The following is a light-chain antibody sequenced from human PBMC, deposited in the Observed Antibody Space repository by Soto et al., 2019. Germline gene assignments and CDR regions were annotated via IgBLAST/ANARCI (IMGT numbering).Light chain of an antibody. Sequence: QSVLTQPASVSGSPGQSIAISCTGTRSDVGAYNYVSWYQQHPGKAPKLMISEVTNRPSGVSDRFSGSKSGNTASLTISGLQAEDEADYYCSAFTSRFTFVFG. J-gene: IGLJ1*01. CDR2: EVT. V-gene: IGLV2-14*01. CDR1: RSDVGAYNY. CDR3: SAFTSRFTFV.